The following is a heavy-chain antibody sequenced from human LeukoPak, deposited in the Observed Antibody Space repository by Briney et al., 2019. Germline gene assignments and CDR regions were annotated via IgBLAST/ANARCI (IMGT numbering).Heavy chain of an antibody. Sequence: GGSLRLSCAASGFTFDDYAMHWVRQAPGKGLEWVSGISWNSGSIGYADSVKGRFTISRDNAKNSLNLQMNSLRAEDMALYYCAKDRQSSSSWTFDYWGQGTLVTVSS. D-gene: IGHD6-13*01. CDR2: ISWNSGSI. CDR1: GFTFDDYA. V-gene: IGHV3-9*03. CDR3: AKDRQSSSSWTFDY. J-gene: IGHJ4*02.